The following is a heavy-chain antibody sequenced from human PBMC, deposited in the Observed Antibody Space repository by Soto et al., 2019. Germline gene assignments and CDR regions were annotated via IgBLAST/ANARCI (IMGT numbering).Heavy chain of an antibody. D-gene: IGHD6-19*01. V-gene: IGHV3-23*01. CDR1: GFTFSSYA. Sequence: EVQLLESGGGLVQPGGSLRLSCAASGFTFSSYAMSWVRQAPGKGLEWVSAISGSGGSTYYADSVKGRFTISRDNSKNTLYPQMNSLRAEDTAVYYCAKDRSADSSGWYIPDYWGQGTLVTVSS. CDR2: ISGSGGST. CDR3: AKDRSADSSGWYIPDY. J-gene: IGHJ4*02.